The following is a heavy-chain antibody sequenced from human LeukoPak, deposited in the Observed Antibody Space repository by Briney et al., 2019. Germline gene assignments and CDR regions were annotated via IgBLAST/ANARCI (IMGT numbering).Heavy chain of an antibody. Sequence: GGSLRLSCATSGFTFNTYAMTWVRQAPGQGLEWVSAISGSGGGTFYSDSVKGRFTISRDNSKNTLYLQMNSLRAEDTAVYYCAKGGTKLYYYYMDVWGKGTTLTVSS. CDR1: GFTFNTYA. D-gene: IGHD1-1*01. CDR3: AKGGTKLYYYYMDV. J-gene: IGHJ6*03. CDR2: ISGSGGGT. V-gene: IGHV3-23*01.